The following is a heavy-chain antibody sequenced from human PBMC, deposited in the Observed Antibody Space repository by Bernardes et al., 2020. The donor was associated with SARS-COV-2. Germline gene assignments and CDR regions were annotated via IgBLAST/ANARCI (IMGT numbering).Heavy chain of an antibody. D-gene: IGHD3-10*01. CDR3: TGYGSGSYKWFDH. Sequence: GGSLRLSCAASGFTFSSYAMTWVRQAPGKGLEWVSTISGSGGSTYYADSVKGRFTISRDNSKNTLYLQMNSLRAEDTAVFYCTGYGSGSYKWFDHWGLGPLVTVSS. V-gene: IGHV3-23*01. CDR1: GFTFSSYA. CDR2: ISGSGGST. J-gene: IGHJ5*02.